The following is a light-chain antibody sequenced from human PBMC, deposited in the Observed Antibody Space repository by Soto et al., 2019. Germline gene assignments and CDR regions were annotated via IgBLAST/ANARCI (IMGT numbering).Light chain of an antibody. CDR3: QQYQTYST. J-gene: IGKJ5*01. Sequence: DIQMTQSPSTLSASVGERVTITCRASQSIRSLLAWYQQKPGKAPKVLIYDASSLGSGVPSRFSGSGSGTEFTLTISSLQPDDFATYFRQQYQTYSTFGQGTRLEI. CDR2: DAS. V-gene: IGKV1-5*01. CDR1: QSIRSL.